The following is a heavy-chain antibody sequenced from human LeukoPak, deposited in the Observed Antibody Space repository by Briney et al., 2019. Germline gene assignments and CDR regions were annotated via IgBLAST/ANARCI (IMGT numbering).Heavy chain of an antibody. V-gene: IGHV3-7*01. CDR2: IKADGSEK. Sequence: PGGSLRLSCAASGFTFSSYLMSWVRQAPGKGLEWVANIKADGSEKYYVDSVKGRFTISRDNAKNSLYLQMNSLRAEDTAVYYCASCSGGSCQSDYWGQGTLVTVSS. J-gene: IGHJ4*02. D-gene: IGHD2-15*01. CDR3: ASCSGGSCQSDY. CDR1: GFTFSSYL.